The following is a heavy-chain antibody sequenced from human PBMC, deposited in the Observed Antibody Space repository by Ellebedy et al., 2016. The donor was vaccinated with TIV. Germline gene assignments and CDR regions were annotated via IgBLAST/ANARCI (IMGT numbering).Heavy chain of an antibody. CDR1: GFTFRRYD. D-gene: IGHD3-9*01. Sequence: GGSLRLSXAASGFTFRRYDMNWVRQAPGKGLEWVSSISSSSISIYYADSVKGRFAISRDNAKNSLLLQMNSLRAEDTAVYYCARVGDILTDDLDYWGQGTLVTVSS. CDR2: ISSSSISI. J-gene: IGHJ4*02. CDR3: ARVGDILTDDLDY. V-gene: IGHV3-21*01.